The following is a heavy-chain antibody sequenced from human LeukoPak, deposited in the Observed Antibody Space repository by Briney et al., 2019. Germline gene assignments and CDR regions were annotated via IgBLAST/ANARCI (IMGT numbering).Heavy chain of an antibody. D-gene: IGHD3-9*01. Sequence: ASVKVSCKASGYTFTGYYMHWVRQAPGQGLEGMGWINPNSGGTNYAQKFQGRVTMTRDTSISTAYMELSRLRSDDTAVYYCASDLYYDILTGYYTDYWGQGTLVTVSS. CDR2: INPNSGGT. J-gene: IGHJ4*02. V-gene: IGHV1-2*02. CDR3: ASDLYYDILTGYYTDY. CDR1: GYTFTGYY.